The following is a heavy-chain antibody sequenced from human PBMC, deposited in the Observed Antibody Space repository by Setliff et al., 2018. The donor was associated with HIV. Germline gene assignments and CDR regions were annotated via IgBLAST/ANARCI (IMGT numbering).Heavy chain of an antibody. CDR1: GGSIGSGSHY. J-gene: IGHJ3*02. CDR2: IYTTGST. V-gene: IGHV4-61*09. D-gene: IGHD1-26*01. CDR3: AKTSVGATGLYAFDI. Sequence: SETLSLTCTVSGGSIGSGSHYWSWIRQPAGKGLEWIGHIYTTGSTNYNPSLKSRVTISADTPNNQFSLRLTSMTAADTAVYYCAKTSVGATGLYAFDIWGQGTMVTVS.